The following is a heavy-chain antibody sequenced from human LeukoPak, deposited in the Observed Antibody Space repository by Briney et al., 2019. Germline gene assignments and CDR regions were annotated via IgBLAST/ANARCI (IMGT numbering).Heavy chain of an antibody. V-gene: IGHV3-48*03. CDR2: ISSSGSTI. Sequence: GGSLRLSCAASGFTFSSYEMNWVRQAPGKGLEWVSYISSSGSTIYYADSVKGRFTVSRDNAKNSLYLQMNSLRAEDTAVYYCATTHDSSWYVGYFQHWGQGTLVTVSS. J-gene: IGHJ1*01. CDR1: GFTFSSYE. D-gene: IGHD6-13*01. CDR3: ATTHDSSWYVGYFQH.